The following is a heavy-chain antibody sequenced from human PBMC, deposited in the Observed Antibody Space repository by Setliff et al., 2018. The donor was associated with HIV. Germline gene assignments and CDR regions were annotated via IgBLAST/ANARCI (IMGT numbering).Heavy chain of an antibody. V-gene: IGHV4-39*07. J-gene: IGHJ4*02. Sequence: SETLSLTCTVSGGSISSRNFYWGWIRQPPGRGLEWIGSIAYTGSGYYNSSLKSRVTISVDTSRNECSLKLTSVTAADTAVYYCAREVRWELPQGFDHWGQGSQVTVSS. D-gene: IGHD1-26*01. CDR1: GGSISSRNFY. CDR2: IAYTGSG. CDR3: AREVRWELPQGFDH.